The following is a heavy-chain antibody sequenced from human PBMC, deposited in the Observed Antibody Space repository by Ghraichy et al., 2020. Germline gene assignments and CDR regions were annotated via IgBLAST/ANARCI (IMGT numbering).Heavy chain of an antibody. CDR3: ARRKKTSGYYYGVFDS. J-gene: IGHJ4*02. D-gene: IGHD3-22*01. Sequence: SETLSLTCTVYGGSFSDYYWNWIRQTPGKGLEWIGEINGGGDTNYNPSLKSRVTTSIDTSKLQFSLRLSSVTAADTAVYFCARRKKTSGYYYGVFDSWGQGTLVTVCS. V-gene: IGHV4-34*01. CDR2: INGGGDT. CDR1: GGSFSDYY.